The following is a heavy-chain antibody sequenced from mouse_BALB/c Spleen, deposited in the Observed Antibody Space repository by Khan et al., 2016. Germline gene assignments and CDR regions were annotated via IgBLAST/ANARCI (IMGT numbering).Heavy chain of an antibody. V-gene: IGHV2-2*02. CDR2: IWSGGST. Sequence: QVQLKQSGPGLVQPSQSLSITCTVSGFSLTSYGVHWVRQSPGKGLEWLGVIWSGGSTDYNAAFISRLSISKDNSKSQVFFKMNSLQANDTAIYYCARLYYSYYAMNYWGQGTSVTVSS. CDR1: GFSLTSYG. CDR3: ARLYYSYYAMNY. D-gene: IGHD2-12*01. J-gene: IGHJ4*01.